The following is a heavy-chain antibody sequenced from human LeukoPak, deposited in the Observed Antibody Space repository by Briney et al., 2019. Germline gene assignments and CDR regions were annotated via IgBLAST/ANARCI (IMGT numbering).Heavy chain of an antibody. D-gene: IGHD4/OR15-4a*01. CDR1: GFTFNNYG. J-gene: IGHJ4*02. V-gene: IGHV3-30*02. CDR2: IRYNGNNQ. Sequence: GGSLRLSCAASGFTFNNYGMHWVRQAPGKGLEWVAFIRYNGNNQHYADSVKGRFTISRDNSKNTLYLQMNSLRAEDTAVYYCARRAGAYSHPYDYWGQGTLVTVSS. CDR3: ARRAGAYSHPYDY.